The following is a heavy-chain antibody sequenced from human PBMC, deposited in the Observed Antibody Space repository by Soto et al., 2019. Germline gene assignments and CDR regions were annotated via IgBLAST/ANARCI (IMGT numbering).Heavy chain of an antibody. Sequence: QVQLQESGPGLVKPSETLSLTCTVSGGSIISSHYWSWIRQPPGKGLEWIGYISYSGSTNYNPSLRSRLTISVDTSNNQFSLNLRSVTAADTXVYXCXRXXXVVXXXHXDXWGQGTLVTVAS. J-gene: IGHJ4*02. CDR1: GGSIISSHY. CDR2: ISYSGST. V-gene: IGHV4-59*11. CDR3: XRXXXVVXXXHXDX.